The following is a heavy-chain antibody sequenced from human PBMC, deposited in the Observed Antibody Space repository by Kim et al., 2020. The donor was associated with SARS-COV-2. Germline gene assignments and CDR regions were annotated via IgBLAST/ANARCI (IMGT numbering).Heavy chain of an antibody. V-gene: IGHV1-69*13. J-gene: IGHJ6*02. CDR1: GGTFSSYA. Sequence: SVKVSCKASGGTFSSYAISWVRQAPGQGLEWMGGIIPIFGTANYAQKFQGRVTITADESTSTAYMELSSLRSEDTAVYYCARSTPLYYYDSSGYYSGGNYYYYYGMDVWGQGTTVTVSS. CDR3: ARSTPLYYYDSSGYYSGGNYYYYYGMDV. D-gene: IGHD3-22*01. CDR2: IIPIFGTA.